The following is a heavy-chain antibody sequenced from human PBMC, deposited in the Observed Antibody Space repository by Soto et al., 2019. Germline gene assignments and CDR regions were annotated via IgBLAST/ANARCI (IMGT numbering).Heavy chain of an antibody. CDR3: ARDRGSWFLYAFDI. CDR2: IYYSGST. CDR1: GGSISSYY. V-gene: IGHV4-59*01. D-gene: IGHD6-13*01. Sequence: SETLSLTCTVSGGSISSYYWSWIRQPPGKGLEWIGYIYYSGSTNYNPSLKSRVTISVDTSKNQFSLKLSSVTAADTAVYYCARDRGSWFLYAFDIWGQGTMVTVSS. J-gene: IGHJ3*02.